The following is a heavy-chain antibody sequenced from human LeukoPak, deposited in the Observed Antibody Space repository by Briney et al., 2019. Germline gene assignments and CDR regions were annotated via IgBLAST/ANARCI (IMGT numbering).Heavy chain of an antibody. D-gene: IGHD2-2*01. CDR3: AREGKTDCSSTSCYPLDV. V-gene: IGHV3-21*01. J-gene: IGHJ6*04. CDR2: ISSSSSSYI. CDR1: GFTFSSYS. Sequence: GGSLRLSCAASGFTFSSYSINWVRQAPGKGLEWVSSISSSSSSYIYYTASVKGRFTISRDNAKNSLYLQMNSLRAEDTAVYYCAREGKTDCSSTSCYPLDVWGKGTTVTVSS.